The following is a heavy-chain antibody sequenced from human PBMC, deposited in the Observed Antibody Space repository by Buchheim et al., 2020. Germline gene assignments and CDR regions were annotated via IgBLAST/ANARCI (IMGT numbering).Heavy chain of an antibody. Sequence: QVQLQESGPGLVKPSETLSLTCTVSGDSISSYYWSWIRQPPGKGLEWIGYFYYSGSTNYNPSLKSRVTISVDTSNNQFSLKLSSVTAADTAVYYCARAVVVTNWFDPWGQGTL. CDR2: FYYSGST. D-gene: IGHD4-23*01. J-gene: IGHJ5*02. V-gene: IGHV4-59*08. CDR1: GDSISSYY. CDR3: ARAVVVTNWFDP.